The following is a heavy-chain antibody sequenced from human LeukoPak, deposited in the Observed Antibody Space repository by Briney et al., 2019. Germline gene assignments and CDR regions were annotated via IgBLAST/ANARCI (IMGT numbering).Heavy chain of an antibody. CDR3: ARGGRGYSPVDY. D-gene: IGHD2-15*01. J-gene: IGHJ4*02. Sequence: SWIRQPPGKGLEWIGYIYHSGSTYYNPSLKSRVTISVDRSKNQFSLKLSSVTAADTAVYYCARGGRGYSPVDYWGQGTLVTVSS. V-gene: IGHV4-30-2*01. CDR2: IYHSGST.